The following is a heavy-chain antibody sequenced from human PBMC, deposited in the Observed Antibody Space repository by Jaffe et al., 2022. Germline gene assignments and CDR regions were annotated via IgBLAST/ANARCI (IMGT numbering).Heavy chain of an antibody. Sequence: QVQLRESGPGLVKPSQTLSLTCSVSGASISSGSFYWTWIRQPAGKGLEWIGRIYSGGSTNYNPSLKSRVTISADRSKNQFSLKLNSVTATDTAVYFCARDKYDNSDYYFGPLDYWGPGTLVTVSS. J-gene: IGHJ4*02. CDR2: IYSGGST. D-gene: IGHD3-22*01. CDR3: ARDKYDNSDYYFGPLDY. V-gene: IGHV4-61*02. CDR1: GASISSGSFY.